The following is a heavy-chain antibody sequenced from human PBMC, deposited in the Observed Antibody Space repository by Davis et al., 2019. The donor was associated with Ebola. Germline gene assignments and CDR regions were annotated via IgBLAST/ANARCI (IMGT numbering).Heavy chain of an antibody. J-gene: IGHJ4*02. D-gene: IGHD1-14*01. CDR1: GITFSSNA. CDR3: AKSSMTGWY. CDR2: ISYDGNDK. Sequence: GESLKISCAASGITFSSNAMHWVRQAPGKGLEWVAVISYDGNDKYYADSVKGRFTISTDNSKNTLYLQMSSLRVEDTAVYYCAKSSMTGWYWGQGTLVIVSS. V-gene: IGHV3-30*18.